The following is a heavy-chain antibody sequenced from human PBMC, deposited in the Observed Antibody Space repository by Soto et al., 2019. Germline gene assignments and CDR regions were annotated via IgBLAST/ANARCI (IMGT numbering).Heavy chain of an antibody. CDR3: ASNVGDYDSSGYGFSPDAFDI. CDR1: GYTFTSYY. D-gene: IGHD3-22*01. Sequence: APVKVSCKASGYTFTSYYMHWVRQAPGQGLEWMGIINPSGGSTSYAQKFQGRVTMTRDTSTSTVYMELSSLRSEDTAVYYCASNVGDYDSSGYGFSPDAFDIWGQGTMVTVSS. CDR2: INPSGGST. J-gene: IGHJ3*02. V-gene: IGHV1-46*01.